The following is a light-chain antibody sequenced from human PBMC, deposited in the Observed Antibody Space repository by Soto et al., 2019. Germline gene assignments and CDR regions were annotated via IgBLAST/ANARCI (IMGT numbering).Light chain of an antibody. CDR3: SSYTSSSLYV. CDR2: DVS. J-gene: IGLJ1*01. Sequence: QSVLTQPRSVSGSPGQSVTISCTGTSSDVGGYNYVSWYQQLPGKAPKLMIYDVSDRPSGVSNRFSGSKSGNTASLTISGLQTEDEADYYCSSYTSSSLYVFGTGTKVTVL. CDR1: SSDVGGYNY. V-gene: IGLV2-14*01.